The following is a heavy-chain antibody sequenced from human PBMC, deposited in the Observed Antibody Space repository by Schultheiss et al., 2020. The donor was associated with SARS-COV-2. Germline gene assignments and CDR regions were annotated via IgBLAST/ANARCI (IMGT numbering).Heavy chain of an antibody. Sequence: SETLSLTCTVSGGSISSYYWSWIRQPAGKGLEWIGRIYTSGSTNYNPSLKSRVTISVDTSKNQFSLKLSSVTAADTAVYYCARHGGIAARPGDWFDPWGQGTLVTVSS. CDR3: ARHGGIAARPGDWFDP. J-gene: IGHJ5*02. CDR1: GGSISSYY. V-gene: IGHV4-4*07. CDR2: IYTSGST. D-gene: IGHD6-6*01.